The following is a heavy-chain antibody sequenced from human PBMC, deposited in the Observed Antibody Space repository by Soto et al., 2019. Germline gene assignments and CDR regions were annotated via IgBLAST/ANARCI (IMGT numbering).Heavy chain of an antibody. CDR1: GFTFSSYS. V-gene: IGHV3-21*04. CDR3: ASIPYCTNGVCGVDSHYYYYMDV. Sequence: GGSLRLSCAASGFTFSSYSMNWVRQAPGKGLEWVSSISSSSSYIYYADSVKGRFTISRDNAKNSLYLQMNSLRAEDTAVYYCASIPYCTNGVCGVDSHYYYYMDVWGKGTTVTVSS. CDR2: ISSSSSYI. D-gene: IGHD2-8*01. J-gene: IGHJ6*03.